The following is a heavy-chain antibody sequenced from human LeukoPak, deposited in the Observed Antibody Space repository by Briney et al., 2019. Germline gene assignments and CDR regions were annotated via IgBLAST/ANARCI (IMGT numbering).Heavy chain of an antibody. CDR2: ISGSGDST. CDR1: GFTFSSYA. J-gene: IGHJ5*02. D-gene: IGHD2-2*01. V-gene: IGHV3-23*01. CDR3: AKDKTLGGYCSSTSCPGNWFDP. Sequence: GGSLRLSCAASGFTFSSYAMSWVRQAPGKGLEWVSAISGSGDSTYYADSVKGRFTISRDNSKNTLYLQMNSLRAEDTAVYYCAKDKTLGGYCSSTSCPGNWFDPWGQGTLVTVSS.